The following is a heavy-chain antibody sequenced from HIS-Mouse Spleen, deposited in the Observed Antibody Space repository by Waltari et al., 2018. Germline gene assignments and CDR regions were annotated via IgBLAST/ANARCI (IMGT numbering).Heavy chain of an antibody. V-gene: IGHV1-2*02. Sequence: QVQLVQSGAEVKKPGASVTVSCKASGYTFTGYYLHWVRQSPGQGLEWMGWINPNSGGTNYAQKFQGRVTMTRDTSISTAYMELSRLRSDDTAVYYCARDFPIFGVVAFDYWGQGTLVTVSS. CDR3: ARDFPIFGVVAFDY. D-gene: IGHD3-3*01. CDR1: GYTFTGYY. J-gene: IGHJ4*02. CDR2: INPNSGGT.